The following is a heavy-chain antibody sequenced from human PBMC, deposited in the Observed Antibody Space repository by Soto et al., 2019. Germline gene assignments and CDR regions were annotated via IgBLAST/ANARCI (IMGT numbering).Heavy chain of an antibody. D-gene: IGHD6-19*01. J-gene: IGHJ4*02. CDR1: GYTFTSYG. CDR3: ARGPPPPAVAGPWENDY. CDR2: ISAYNGNT. V-gene: IGHV1-18*01. Sequence: QVQLVQSGAEVKKPGASVKVSCKASGYTFTSYGISWVRQAPGQGLERIGWISAYNGNTNYAQKLQGRVTMTTDTSTSTAYMELRSLRSDDTAVYYCARGPPPPAVAGPWENDYWGQGTLVTVSS.